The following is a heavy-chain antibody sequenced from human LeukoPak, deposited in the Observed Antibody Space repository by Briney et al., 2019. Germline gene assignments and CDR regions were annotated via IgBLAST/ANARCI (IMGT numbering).Heavy chain of an antibody. D-gene: IGHD3-22*01. CDR1: GGSISSSSYY. CDR2: IYYSGST. CDR3: ARHAYYYDSSGYSLGYFDY. Sequence: SETLSLTCTVSGGSISSSSYYWGWTRQPPGKGLEWIGSIYYSGSTYYNPSLKSRVTISVDTSKNQFSLKLSSVTAADTAVYYCARHAYYYDSSGYSLGYFDYWGQGTLVTVSS. V-gene: IGHV4-39*01. J-gene: IGHJ4*02.